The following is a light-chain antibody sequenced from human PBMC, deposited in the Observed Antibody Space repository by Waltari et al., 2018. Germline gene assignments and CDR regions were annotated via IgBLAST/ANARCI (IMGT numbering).Light chain of an antibody. V-gene: IGLV8-61*01. CDR3: VLYMGSGIHWV. J-gene: IGLJ3*02. CDR2: ITN. CDR1: SGSVSTSYY. Sequence: QTVVTQEPSFSVSPGGTVTLTCGLSSGSVSTSYYPSWYQQTPGQAPRTLIYITNTRSSRVPERFAGSIRGNKAALTITGAQADDESDYYCVLYMGSGIHWVFGGGTKLTVL.